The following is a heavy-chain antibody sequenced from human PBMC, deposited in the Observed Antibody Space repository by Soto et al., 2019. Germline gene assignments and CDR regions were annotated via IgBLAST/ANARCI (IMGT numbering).Heavy chain of an antibody. V-gene: IGHV3-30*18. D-gene: IGHD3-22*01. J-gene: IGHJ6*02. CDR1: GFTFSSYG. Sequence: GGSLRLSCAASGFTFSSYGMHWVRQAPGKGLEWVAVISYDGSNKYYADSVKGRFTISRDNSKNTLYLQMNSLRAEDTAVYYCAKSSVVITRVHYYYGMDVWGQGTTVNVSS. CDR3: AKSSVVITRVHYYYGMDV. CDR2: ISYDGSNK.